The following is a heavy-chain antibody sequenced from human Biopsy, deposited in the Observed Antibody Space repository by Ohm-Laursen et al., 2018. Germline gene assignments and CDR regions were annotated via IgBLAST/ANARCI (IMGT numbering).Heavy chain of an antibody. Sequence: SLRLSCAASGFTFSDSAIHWVRQASGKGLEWVGRITSKANSYATAYVESVKGRFTISRDDSKNTAYLQMNSLKAEDTAVYYCTRALEWLLDYWGQGTLVTVSS. D-gene: IGHD5-12*01. CDR1: GFTFSDSA. CDR3: TRALEWLLDY. V-gene: IGHV3-73*01. CDR2: ITSKANSYAT. J-gene: IGHJ4*02.